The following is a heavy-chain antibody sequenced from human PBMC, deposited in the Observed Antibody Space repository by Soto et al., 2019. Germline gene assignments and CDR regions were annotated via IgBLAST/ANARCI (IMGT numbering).Heavy chain of an antibody. CDR3: ARSRYYDSSGSLGYYGMDV. Sequence: ASVKVSCKASGYTITSHYMHWVRQAPGQGLEWMGEINPSGGSTSYAQKFQGRVTMTRDTSTSTVYMELSSLRSEDTAVYYCARSRYYDSSGSLGYYGMDVWGQGTTVTAP. CDR2: INPSGGST. J-gene: IGHJ6*02. CDR1: GYTITSHY. V-gene: IGHV1-46*01. D-gene: IGHD3-22*01.